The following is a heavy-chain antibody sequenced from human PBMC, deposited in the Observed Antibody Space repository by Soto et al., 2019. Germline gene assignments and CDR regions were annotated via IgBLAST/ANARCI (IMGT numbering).Heavy chain of an antibody. J-gene: IGHJ4*02. Sequence: QVQLQESGPGLVKPSQTLSLTCTVSGGSISSGGYYWSWIRQHPGKGLEWIGYIYYSGSTYYNPSRQSLVTISVDTSKNQFSLKLSSVTASDTAVYYCARAREVATPPQFDYWGQGTLVTVSS. V-gene: IGHV4-31*01. CDR3: ARAREVATPPQFDY. D-gene: IGHD5-12*01. CDR2: IYYSGST. CDR1: GGSISSGGYY.